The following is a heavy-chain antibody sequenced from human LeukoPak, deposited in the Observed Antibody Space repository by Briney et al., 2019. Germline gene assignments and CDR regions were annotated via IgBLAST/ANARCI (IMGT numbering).Heavy chain of an antibody. V-gene: IGHV4-39*07. CDR3: ARGRGDYYDIHWFDP. J-gene: IGHJ5*02. CDR1: GGSISSSSYY. D-gene: IGHD3-22*01. CDR2: IYYSGST. Sequence: SETLSLTCTVSGGSISSSSYYWGWIRQPPGKGLEWIGSIYYSGSTYYNPSLKSRVTISVDTSKNQFSLKLSSVTAADTAVYYCARGRGDYYDIHWFDPWGQGTLVTVSS.